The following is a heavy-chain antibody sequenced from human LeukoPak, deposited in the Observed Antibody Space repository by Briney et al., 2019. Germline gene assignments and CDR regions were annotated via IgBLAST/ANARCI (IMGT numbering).Heavy chain of an antibody. CDR2: ISSSGTTI. Sequence: PGGSLRLSYAASGFPFSGYFMSWIRQAPGKGLEWVSSISSSGTTIYYTDSVKGRFTISRDNADNSLYLQMNSLRAEDTAVYYCARENCGGDCGVPKLNWFDSWGQGTLVTVSS. CDR3: ARENCGGDCGVPKLNWFDS. CDR1: GFPFSGYF. D-gene: IGHD2-21*02. J-gene: IGHJ5*01. V-gene: IGHV3-11*01.